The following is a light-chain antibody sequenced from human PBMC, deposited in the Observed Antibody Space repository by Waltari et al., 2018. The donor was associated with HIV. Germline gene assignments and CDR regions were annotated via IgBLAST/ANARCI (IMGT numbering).Light chain of an antibody. CDR1: QSLSSNY. V-gene: IGKV3-20*01. CDR3: QQYNTSPSS. J-gene: IGKJ2*03. Sequence: EIVLTQSPGPLSLSPGERATLSCRASQSLSSNYLAWYQQTPAQAPRLLIYGASSRATGIPDRFSGSGSGTDFTLTISRLEPEDFAVYYCQQYNTSPSSFGQGTRLEIK. CDR2: GAS.